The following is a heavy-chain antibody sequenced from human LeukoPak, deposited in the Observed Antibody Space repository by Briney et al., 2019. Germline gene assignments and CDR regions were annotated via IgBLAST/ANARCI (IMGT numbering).Heavy chain of an antibody. D-gene: IGHD6-19*01. CDR3: ARGNSSGRKQYYYYYDMDV. V-gene: IGHV1-8*01. CDR1: GYTFTSYD. Sequence: ASVKVSCKASGYTFTSYDINWVRQATGQGLEWMGWMNPNSGNTGYAQKFQGRVTMTRNTSISTAYMELSSLRSEDTAVYYCARGNSSGRKQYYYYYDMDVWGQGTTVTVSS. J-gene: IGHJ6*02. CDR2: MNPNSGNT.